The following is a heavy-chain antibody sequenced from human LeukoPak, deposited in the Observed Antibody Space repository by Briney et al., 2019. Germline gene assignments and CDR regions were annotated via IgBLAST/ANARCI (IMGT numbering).Heavy chain of an antibody. D-gene: IGHD3-10*01. Sequence: PSETLSLTCTVSGGSISNYFWSWIRQPPGKGLEWIGYIYYRGSTNYNPSLQSRVTISVDTSKNQFSLKLSSVTAADTAVYYCASSSGSYEIDYWGQGTLVTVSS. CDR1: GGSISNYF. CDR3: ASSSGSYEIDY. J-gene: IGHJ4*02. V-gene: IGHV4-59*01. CDR2: IYYRGST.